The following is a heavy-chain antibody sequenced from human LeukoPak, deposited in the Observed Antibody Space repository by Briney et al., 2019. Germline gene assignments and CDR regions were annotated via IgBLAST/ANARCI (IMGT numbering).Heavy chain of an antibody. CDR2: ISDDGRNK. D-gene: IGHD6-13*01. J-gene: IGHJ4*02. CDR3: AKDRETTASGTFDY. Sequence: PRRSLRLSCAASGFTFNNYGMHYVRQAPGKGLEWVAVISDDGRNKNYADSVKGRFTISRDNSNNTLYLQMNSLRAEDTGVYYCAKDRETTASGTFDYWGQGTLVTVSS. V-gene: IGHV3-30*18. CDR1: GFTFNNYG.